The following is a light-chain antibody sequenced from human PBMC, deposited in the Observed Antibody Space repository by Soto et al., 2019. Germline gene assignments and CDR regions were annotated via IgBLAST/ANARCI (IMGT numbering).Light chain of an antibody. V-gene: IGLV2-14*01. J-gene: IGLJ3*02. Sequence: QSVLTQPASVSGSPGQSITISCTGTSGDVGGSNSVSWYQHHPVKAPKLMIYDVNNRPSGVSNRFSGSKSGNTASLNISGLQPDDEADYYCSSYTSVSTLVFGGGTKVTVL. CDR3: SSYTSVSTLV. CDR1: SGDVGGSNS. CDR2: DVN.